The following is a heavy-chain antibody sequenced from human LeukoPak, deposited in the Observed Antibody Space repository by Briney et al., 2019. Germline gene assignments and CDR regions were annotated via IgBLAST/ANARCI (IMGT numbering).Heavy chain of an antibody. V-gene: IGHV1-69-2*01. CDR2: VDPEDGET. J-gene: IGHJ4*02. D-gene: IGHD1-26*01. Sequence: GATVKISCKASGYTFTDYYMHWVQQAPGKALEWMGRVDPEDGETIYAEKFQGRVTITADTSTDTAYMELSSLRSEDKAVYYCATDLVGVPHYWGQGTLVTVSS. CDR3: ATDLVGVPHY. CDR1: GYTFTDYY.